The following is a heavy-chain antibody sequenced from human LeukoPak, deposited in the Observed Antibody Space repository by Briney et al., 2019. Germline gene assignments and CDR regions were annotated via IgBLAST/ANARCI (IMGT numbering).Heavy chain of an antibody. CDR3: ARSPALGAIDY. CDR1: GGSISSYY. Sequence: SETLSLTCTVSGGSISSYYWSWIRQPPGKGLEWIGYIYYSGSTNYNPSLKSRVTISVDTSKNQFSLKLSSVTAADTAVYYCARSPALGAIDYWGQGTLVTVSS. J-gene: IGHJ4*02. CDR2: IYYSGST. D-gene: IGHD1-26*01. V-gene: IGHV4-59*01.